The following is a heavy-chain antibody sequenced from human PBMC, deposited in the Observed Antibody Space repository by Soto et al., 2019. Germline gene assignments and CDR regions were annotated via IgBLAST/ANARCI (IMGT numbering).Heavy chain of an antibody. CDR3: ARGDCSGGSCYLGGYYYYYGMDV. V-gene: IGHV3-48*02. CDR1: GFTFSDSA. D-gene: IGHD2-15*01. J-gene: IGHJ6*02. CDR2: ISSSSSTI. Sequence: EVQLLESGGGLVQPGGSLRLSCEASGFTFSDSAMSWVRQAPGKGLEWVSYISSSSSTIYYADSVKGRFTISRDNAKNSLYLQMNSLRDEDTAVYYCARGDCSGGSCYLGGYYYYYGMDVWGQGTTVTVSS.